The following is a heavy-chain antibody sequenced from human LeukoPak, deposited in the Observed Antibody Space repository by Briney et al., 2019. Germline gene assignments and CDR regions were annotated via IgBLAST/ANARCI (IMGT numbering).Heavy chain of an antibody. V-gene: IGHV4-34*01. Sequence: SETLSLTCAVYGGSFSGYYWSWIRQPPGKGLEWIGEINHSGSTNYNPSLKSRVTISVDTSKNQFSLKLSSVTAADTAVYYCARHPVFNYYDSSGYPWWGQGTLVTVSS. CDR2: INHSGST. CDR3: ARHPVFNYYDSSGYPW. CDR1: GGSFSGYY. D-gene: IGHD3-22*01. J-gene: IGHJ4*02.